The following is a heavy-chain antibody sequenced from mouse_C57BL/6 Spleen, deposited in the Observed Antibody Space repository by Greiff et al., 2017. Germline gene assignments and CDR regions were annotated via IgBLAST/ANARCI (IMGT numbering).Heavy chain of an antibody. D-gene: IGHD1-1*01. V-gene: IGHV14-4*01. CDR1: GFNIKDDY. Sequence: EVQLQQSGAELVRPGASVKLSCTASGFNIKDDYMHWVKQRPEQGLEWIGWIDPENGDTEFASKFQGKATITADTSSNTAYLQLSSLTSEDTAVYYCTTNYGSSSYAMDYWGQGTSVTVSS. CDR2: IDPENGDT. J-gene: IGHJ4*01. CDR3: TTNYGSSSYAMDY.